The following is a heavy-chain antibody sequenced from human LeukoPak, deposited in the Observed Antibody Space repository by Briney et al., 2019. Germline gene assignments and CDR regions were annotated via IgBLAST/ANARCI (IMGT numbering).Heavy chain of an antibody. J-gene: IGHJ4*02. Sequence: ASVKVSCKASGYTFTRYYMHWVRQAPGQGLEWMGWINPNSGGTNYAQKFQGRVTMTRDTSISIAYMELRRLRSDDTAVYYCARSSHIAATIRNHKYDYWGQGTLVTVSS. D-gene: IGHD6-13*01. CDR2: INPNSGGT. CDR3: ARSSHIAATIRNHKYDY. V-gene: IGHV1-2*02. CDR1: GYTFTRYY.